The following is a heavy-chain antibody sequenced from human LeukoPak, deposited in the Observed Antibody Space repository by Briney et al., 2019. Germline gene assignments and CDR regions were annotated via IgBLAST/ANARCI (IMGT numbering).Heavy chain of an antibody. J-gene: IGHJ4*02. V-gene: IGHV5-10-1*01. D-gene: IGHD4-17*01. CDR2: IDPSDSYT. Sequence: GESLRISCKGSGYRFTSYWISWVRQMPGKGLEWMGRIDPSDSYTNYSPSFQGHVTISADKSISTAYLQWSSLKASDTAMYYCARHDYGDLPFFDYWGQGTLVTVSS. CDR1: GYRFTSYW. CDR3: ARHDYGDLPFFDY.